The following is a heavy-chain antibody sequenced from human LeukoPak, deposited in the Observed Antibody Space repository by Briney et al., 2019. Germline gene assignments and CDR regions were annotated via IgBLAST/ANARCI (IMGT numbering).Heavy chain of an antibody. J-gene: IGHJ4*02. Sequence: ASVKVSCKASGGTFSSYAISWVRQAPGQGLEWMGRIIPILGIANYAQKFQGRVTITADKSASTAYMELSSLRSEDTAVYYCARDDIAAAGTPFDYWGQGTLVTVSS. D-gene: IGHD6-13*01. CDR1: GGTFSSYA. V-gene: IGHV1-69*04. CDR3: ARDDIAAAGTPFDY. CDR2: IIPILGIA.